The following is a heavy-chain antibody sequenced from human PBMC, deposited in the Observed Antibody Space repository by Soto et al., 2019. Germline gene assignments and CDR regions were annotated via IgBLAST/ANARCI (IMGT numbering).Heavy chain of an antibody. J-gene: IGHJ4*02. CDR3: ARMSGTYYVPDY. Sequence: QVQLQESGPRLVEASQTLSLTCTSSNASITSSGYYWSWVRQPPGKRLEWIGYIYHSGSTFYSPSLQSRLSMSVDTSKNQVSLTLRSVTAADTAVYHCARMSGTYYVPDYWGQGTLVTVSS. V-gene: IGHV4-31*03. CDR2: IYHSGST. D-gene: IGHD1-26*01. CDR1: NASITSSGYY.